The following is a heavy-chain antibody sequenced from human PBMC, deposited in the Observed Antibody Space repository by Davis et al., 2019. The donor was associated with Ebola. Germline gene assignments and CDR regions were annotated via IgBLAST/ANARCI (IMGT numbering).Heavy chain of an antibody. D-gene: IGHD5-24*01. CDR3: AKDPRWLQQPY. V-gene: IGHV3-30*18. CDR2: ISYDGSNK. J-gene: IGHJ6*02. Sequence: GESLKISCAASGFTFSSYGMHWVRQAPGKGLEWVAVISYDGSNKYYADSVKGRFTISRDNSKNTLYLQMNSLRAEDTAVYYCAKDPRWLQQPYWGQGTTVTVSS. CDR1: GFTFSSYG.